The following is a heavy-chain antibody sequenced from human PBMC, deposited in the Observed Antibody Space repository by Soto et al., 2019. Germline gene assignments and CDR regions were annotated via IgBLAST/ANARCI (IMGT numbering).Heavy chain of an antibody. J-gene: IGHJ6*03. CDR1: SGSISSSNW. V-gene: IGHV4-4*02. Sequence: QVQLQESGPGLVKPSGTLSLTCAVSSGSISSSNWWSWVRQPPGKGLEWIGEIYHSGSTNYNPSLKSRVTIAVDKSMNRFSLKLSSVTAADTAVYYCARVKRDYYYYYMDVWGKGTTVAVSS. CDR2: IYHSGST. CDR3: ARVKRDYYYYYMDV.